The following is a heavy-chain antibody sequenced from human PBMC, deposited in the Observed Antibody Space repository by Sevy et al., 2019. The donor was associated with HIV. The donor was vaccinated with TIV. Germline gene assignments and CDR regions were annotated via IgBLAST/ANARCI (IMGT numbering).Heavy chain of an antibody. J-gene: IGHJ4*02. CDR1: GYTLNEFS. CDR2: FDPEDGDPEDGKT. CDR3: ATTKDYYDSSGYPFDY. V-gene: IGHV1-24*01. Sequence: ASVKVSCKVSGYTLNEFSMHWVRQAPGKGLEWMTTFDPEDGDPEDGKTIYAQKFLGRVTVTEGTSTDTACMELSSLRSEYTAVYYCATTKDYYDSSGYPFDYWGQGTLVTVSS. D-gene: IGHD3-22*01.